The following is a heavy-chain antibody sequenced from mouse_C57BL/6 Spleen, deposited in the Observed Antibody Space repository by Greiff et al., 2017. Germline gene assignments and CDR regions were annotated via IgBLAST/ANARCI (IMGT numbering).Heavy chain of an antibody. CDR3: ARGGNYGSSLYYAMDY. Sequence: QVQLKQSGAELMKPGASVKLSCKATGYTFTGYWIEWVKQRPGHGLEWIGEILPGSGSTNYNEKFKGKATFTADTSSTTAYMQLSSLTTEDSAIYYCARGGNYGSSLYYAMDYWGQGTSVTVSS. CDR2: ILPGSGST. D-gene: IGHD1-1*01. CDR1: GYTFTGYW. J-gene: IGHJ4*01. V-gene: IGHV1-9*01.